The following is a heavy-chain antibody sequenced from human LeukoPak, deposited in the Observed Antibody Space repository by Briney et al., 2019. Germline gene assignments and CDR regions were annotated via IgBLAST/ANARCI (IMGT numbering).Heavy chain of an antibody. D-gene: IGHD2-21*01. Sequence: GGSLRLSCAASGFTFSSYGMHWVRQAPGKGLEWVAVISYDGSNKYYADSVKGRFTISRDNSKNTLYLQMNSLRAEDTAVYYCAKDCGGMDVWGQGTRSPSP. CDR1: GFTFSSYG. J-gene: IGHJ6*02. CDR3: AKDCGGMDV. CDR2: ISYDGSNK. V-gene: IGHV3-30*18.